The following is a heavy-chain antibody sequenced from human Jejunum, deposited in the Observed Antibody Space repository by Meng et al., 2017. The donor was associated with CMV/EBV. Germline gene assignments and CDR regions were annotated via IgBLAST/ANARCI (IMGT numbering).Heavy chain of an antibody. CDR2: IYHLAST. Sequence: SGASISIDEYFWGWSRQPPRKGLGWVGSIYHLASTYYNPSLNNRVTISVDTSKNQFSLNLRSVTAADTAVYYCVHKEDTPTALRYWGQGALVTVSS. CDR1: GASISIDEYF. V-gene: IGHV4-39*07. D-gene: IGHD4-17*01. CDR3: VHKEDTPTALRY. J-gene: IGHJ4*02.